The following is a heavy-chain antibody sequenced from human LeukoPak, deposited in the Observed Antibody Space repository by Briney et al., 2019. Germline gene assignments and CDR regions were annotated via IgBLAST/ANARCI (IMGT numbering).Heavy chain of an antibody. CDR1: GFTFSSYW. V-gene: IGHV4-39*01. Sequence: GSLRLSCAASGFTFSSYWMSWIRQPPGKGLEWIGSIYYSGSTYYNPSLKSRVTISVDTSKNQFSLKLSSVTAADTAVYYCASLIAAAGNYFDYWGQGTLVTVSS. CDR2: IYYSGST. J-gene: IGHJ4*02. CDR3: ASLIAAAGNYFDY. D-gene: IGHD6-13*01.